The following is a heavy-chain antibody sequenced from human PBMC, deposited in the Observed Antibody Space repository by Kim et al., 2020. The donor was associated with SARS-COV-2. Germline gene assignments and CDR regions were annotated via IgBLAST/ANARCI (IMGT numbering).Heavy chain of an antibody. V-gene: IGHV3-23*01. J-gene: IGHJ3*02. CDR1: GFAFSSNF. Sequence: GGSLRLSCAASGFAFSSNFMSWVRQAPGKGLEWVSTISSSGATTYYADSVKGRFTISRDNSKNTLCLQMNSLRPEDTAVYYCAEAVRGGFDIWGQGTMVT. CDR3: AEAVRGGFDI. CDR2: ISSSGATT. D-gene: IGHD4-17*01.